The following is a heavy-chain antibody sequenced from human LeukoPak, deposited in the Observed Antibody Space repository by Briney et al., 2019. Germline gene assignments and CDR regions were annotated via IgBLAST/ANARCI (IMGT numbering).Heavy chain of an antibody. V-gene: IGHV4-30-4*08. J-gene: IGHJ3*02. Sequence: SETLSLTSTVSGGSISSGDHYWSWIRQPPGKGLEWIGYIYYSGSTYYNPSLKSRVTISVDTSKNQFSLKLSSVTAADTAVYYCASVHSHFGVVGAFDIWGQGTMVTVSS. CDR3: ASVHSHFGVVGAFDI. CDR2: IYYSGST. CDR1: GGSISSGDHY. D-gene: IGHD3-3*01.